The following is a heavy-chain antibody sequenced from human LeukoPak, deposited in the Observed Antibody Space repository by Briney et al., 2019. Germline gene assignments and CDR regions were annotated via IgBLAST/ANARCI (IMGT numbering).Heavy chain of an antibody. CDR1: GFTFSTYS. CDR3: AVGASGYSSSGDFAC. V-gene: IGHV3-48*01. D-gene: IGHD6-6*01. Sequence: PGGSLRLSCAASGFTFSTYSMNWVRQAPGKGLEWVSYTSSSSSTIYYADSVKGRFTISRDNAKNSLYLQMNSLSADDTAVYYCAVGASGYSSSGDFACWGQGTLVTVSS. J-gene: IGHJ4*02. CDR2: TSSSSSTI.